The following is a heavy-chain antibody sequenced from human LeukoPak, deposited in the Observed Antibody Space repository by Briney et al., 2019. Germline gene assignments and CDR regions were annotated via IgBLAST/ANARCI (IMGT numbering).Heavy chain of an antibody. Sequence: ASVKVSCKASGYTFTGYYMHWVRQAPGQGLEWMGWINPNSGGTNYAQKFQGRVTMTRDTSISTAYMELRSLRSDDTAVYYCARTYYYDSSGLDYWGQGTLVTVSS. CDR1: GYTFTGYY. J-gene: IGHJ4*02. V-gene: IGHV1-2*02. CDR3: ARTYYYDSSGLDY. D-gene: IGHD3-22*01. CDR2: INPNSGGT.